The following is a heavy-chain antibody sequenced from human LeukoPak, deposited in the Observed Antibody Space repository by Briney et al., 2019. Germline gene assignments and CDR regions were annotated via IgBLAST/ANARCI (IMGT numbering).Heavy chain of an antibody. CDR1: GGSISSSGYY. D-gene: IGHD4/OR15-4a*01. V-gene: IGHV4-39*01. CDR2: VYYRGSS. J-gene: IGHJ4*02. Sequence: SETLSLTCTVSGGSISSSGYYWGWIRQPPGKGLEWIANVYYRGSSYYSPSLKSRVATSVDTSNNHFSLNLSSVTAADTAVYYCARQLTFDYWGQGTLVTVSS. CDR3: ARQLTFDY.